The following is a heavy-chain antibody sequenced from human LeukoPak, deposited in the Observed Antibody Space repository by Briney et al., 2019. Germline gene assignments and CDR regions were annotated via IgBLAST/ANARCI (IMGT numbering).Heavy chain of an antibody. V-gene: IGHV3-23*01. CDR2: ISGSGGST. CDR1: GFTFSSYA. CDR3: AKDFGGYVMNWFDP. D-gene: IGHD5-12*01. J-gene: IGHJ5*02. Sequence: GGSLRLSCAASGFTFSSYAMGWVRQAPGKGLEWVPAISGSGGSTYYADSVKGRFTISRDNSKNTLYLQMNSLRAEDTAVYYCAKDFGGYVMNWFDPWGQGTLVTVSS.